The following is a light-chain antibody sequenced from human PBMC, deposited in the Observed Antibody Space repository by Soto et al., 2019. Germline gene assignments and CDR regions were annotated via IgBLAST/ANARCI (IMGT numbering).Light chain of an antibody. CDR1: SSDVGTYNF. CDR2: EVT. CDR3: CSYAGRSTPVV. V-gene: IGLV2-23*02. J-gene: IGLJ2*01. Sequence: QSALTQPASVSGSPGQSITISCTGTSSDVGTYNFVSWYQEYPGKAPKLVIYEVTKRPSGVSNRFSGSKSGNTASLTISGLQAEDEADYYCCSYAGRSTPVVFGGGTKLTVL.